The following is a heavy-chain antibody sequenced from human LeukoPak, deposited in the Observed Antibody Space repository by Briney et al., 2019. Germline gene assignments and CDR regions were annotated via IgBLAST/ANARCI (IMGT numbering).Heavy chain of an antibody. J-gene: IGHJ4*02. CDR2: INPNSGGT. D-gene: IGHD5-12*01. Sequence: GASVKVSCNASGYTFTDYYMHWVRQAPGQGLEWMGWINPNSGGTNYAQKFQGRVTMTRDTSISTAYMDLSRLRSDDTAVYYCARVRDSGYDEFDYWGQGTLVTVSS. CDR1: GYTFTDYY. CDR3: ARVRDSGYDEFDY. V-gene: IGHV1-2*02.